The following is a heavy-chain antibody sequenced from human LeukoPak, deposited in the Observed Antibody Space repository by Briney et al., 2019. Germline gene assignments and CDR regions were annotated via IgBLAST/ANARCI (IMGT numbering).Heavy chain of an antibody. CDR3: AKAHSRATMIVVVTYDY. CDR2: ISGSGGST. CDR1: GFTFSSYA. D-gene: IGHD3-22*01. J-gene: IGHJ4*02. Sequence: GGSLRLSCAASGFTFSSYAMSWVRQAPGKGLEWVSAISGSGGSTYYADSVKGRFTISRDNSKNTLYLQMNSLRAEDTAVYYCAKAHSRATMIVVVTYDYWGQGTLVTVSS. V-gene: IGHV3-23*01.